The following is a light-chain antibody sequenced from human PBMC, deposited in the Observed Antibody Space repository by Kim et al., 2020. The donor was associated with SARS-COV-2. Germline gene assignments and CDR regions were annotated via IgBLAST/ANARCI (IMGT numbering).Light chain of an antibody. J-gene: IGLJ2*01. CDR3: AAWDDSLNALV. V-gene: IGLV1-36*01. CDR1: SSNIGSNS. CDR2: YDD. Sequence: RQRSNIACSGRSSNIGSNSVSWYQHVPGKAPKLVIYYDDLVPSGASDRFSGSKSGTAASLAITGLQSEDEADYYCAAWDDSLNALVFGGGTQLTVL.